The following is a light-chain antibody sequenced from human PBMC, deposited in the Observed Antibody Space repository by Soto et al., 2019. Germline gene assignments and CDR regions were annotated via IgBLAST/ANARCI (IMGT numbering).Light chain of an antibody. Sequence: QSVLTQPASVSGSPGQSITISCTGTSSDVGGYNYVSWYQQHPGKAPKLMIYDVSNRPSGVSNRFSGSKSGHTASLTISGLQAEDEADDYCSSYTSSSTLVFGTGTKVTVL. CDR2: DVS. V-gene: IGLV2-14*01. CDR3: SSYTSSSTLV. CDR1: SSDVGGYNY. J-gene: IGLJ1*01.